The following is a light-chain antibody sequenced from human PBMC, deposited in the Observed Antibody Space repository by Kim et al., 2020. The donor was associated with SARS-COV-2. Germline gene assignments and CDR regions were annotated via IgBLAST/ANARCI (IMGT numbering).Light chain of an antibody. J-gene: IGLJ2*01. V-gene: IGLV3-19*01. CDR2: GKN. CDR3: NSRDSNDNVV. CDR1: NLRSYY. Sequence: ALGQTVRITCQGDNLRSYYATWYQQKPGQAPIVVIYGKNNRPSGIPDRFSGSSSGNTASLTITGTQAGDEADYYCNSRDSNDNVVFGGGTKVTVL.